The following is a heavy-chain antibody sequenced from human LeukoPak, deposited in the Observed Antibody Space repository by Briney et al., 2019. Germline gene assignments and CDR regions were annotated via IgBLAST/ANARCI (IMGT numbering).Heavy chain of an antibody. CDR3: ARDQYDTWSRRGNFDS. V-gene: IGHV3-7*03. J-gene: IGHJ4*02. Sequence: GGSLRLSCVASGFSFGEYWMSWVRQAPGKGLEWVANIKLDGSEKNYVDSVKGRFTISRDNTKNSLYLQMNSLRAEDTAVFYCARDQYDTWSRRGNFDSWGQGTLVIVSS. D-gene: IGHD3/OR15-3a*01. CDR1: GFSFGEYW. CDR2: IKLDGSEK.